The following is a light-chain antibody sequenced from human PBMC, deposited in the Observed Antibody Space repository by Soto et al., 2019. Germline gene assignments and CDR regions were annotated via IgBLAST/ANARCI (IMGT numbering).Light chain of an antibody. J-gene: IGLJ2*01. CDR2: GNT. Sequence: QSVLTQPPSVSGAPGQRVTISCTGSSSNIGAGYDVHWYQQLPGTAPKLLIYGNTNRPSGVPDRFSGSKSGTSASLAITGLQAEEEDDYYRQSSDSSLSGSVLGGGTQPTVL. V-gene: IGLV1-40*01. CDR1: SSNIGAGYD. CDR3: QSSDSSLSGSV.